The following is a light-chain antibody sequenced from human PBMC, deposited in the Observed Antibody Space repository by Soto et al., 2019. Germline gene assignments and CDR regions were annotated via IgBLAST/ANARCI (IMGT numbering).Light chain of an antibody. CDR3: MQALQTPPT. J-gene: IGKJ1*01. CDR1: QSLLHSNGYNY. Sequence: DVVMTRSPLSLPVTPGEPASISCRSSQSLLHSNGYNYLDWYLKKPGQSPHLLIYLGSNRASGVPDRFSGSGSGTDFTLKISRVEGEDVGVYYCMQALQTPPTFGQGTKVDIK. V-gene: IGKV2-28*01. CDR2: LGS.